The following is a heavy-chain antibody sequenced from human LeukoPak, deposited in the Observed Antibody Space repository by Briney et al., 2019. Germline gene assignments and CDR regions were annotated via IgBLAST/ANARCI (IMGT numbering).Heavy chain of an antibody. V-gene: IGHV3-48*04. Sequence: PGGSLRLSCAASGFTFDDYGLSWVRQAPGKGLEWASYIGSSGSTIYYADSVKGRFTISRDNAKNSLYLQMNSLRAEDTAVYYCARDGNYDILTGYYEDWGQGTLVTVSS. D-gene: IGHD3-9*01. CDR1: GFTFDDYG. CDR2: IGSSGSTI. J-gene: IGHJ4*02. CDR3: ARDGNYDILTGYYED.